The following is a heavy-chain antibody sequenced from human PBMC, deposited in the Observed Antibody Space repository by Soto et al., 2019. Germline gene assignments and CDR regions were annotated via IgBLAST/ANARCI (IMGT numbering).Heavy chain of an antibody. CDR2: LYYTGST. J-gene: IGHJ4*02. Sequence: QVQLQESGPGLVKPSQTLSLTCSVSGGSISRGGYYWSWIRQHPGKGLEWIGYLYYTGSTSYNPSLKIRLSRTVETSKNQLSLKLSSVTAEGTAVYYCASFLGWATYYFDYWGKETLVTVSS. CDR3: ASFLGWATYYFDY. CDR1: GGSISRGGYY. V-gene: IGHV4-31*03. D-gene: IGHD6-19*01.